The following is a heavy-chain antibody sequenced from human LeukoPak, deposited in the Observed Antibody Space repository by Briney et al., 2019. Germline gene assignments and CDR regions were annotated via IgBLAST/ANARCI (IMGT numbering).Heavy chain of an antibody. J-gene: IGHJ5*02. CDR3: ARTMVRGELWFDP. CDR2: ISSSSNYI. D-gene: IGHD3-10*01. Sequence: PGGSLRLSCAASGFTFSSYSMNWVRQAPGKGLEWVSSISSSSNYIYYADSVKGRFTISRDNAKNSLYLQMNSLRAEDTAVYYCARTMVRGELWFDPWGQGTLVTVSS. CDR1: GFTFSSYS. V-gene: IGHV3-21*01.